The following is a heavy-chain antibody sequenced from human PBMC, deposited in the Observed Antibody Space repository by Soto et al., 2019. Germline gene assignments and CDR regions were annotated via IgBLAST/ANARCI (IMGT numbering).Heavy chain of an antibody. CDR1: GDSVSSNSAA. Sequence: SETLSLTCAISGDSVSSNSAAWNWIRQSPSRGLEWLGRTYYRSKWYNDYAVSVKSRITINPDTSKNQFSLQLNSVTPEDTAVYYCAMIAVAGTEPHDIWGQGTMVTVSS. J-gene: IGHJ3*02. D-gene: IGHD6-19*01. CDR2: TYYRSKWYN. CDR3: AMIAVAGTEPHDI. V-gene: IGHV6-1*01.